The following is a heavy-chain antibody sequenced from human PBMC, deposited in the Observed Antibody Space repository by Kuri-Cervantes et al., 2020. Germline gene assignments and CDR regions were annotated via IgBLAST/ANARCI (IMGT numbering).Heavy chain of an antibody. V-gene: IGHV4-4*08. Sequence: GSRRLSCTVSGGSISNYYWIWIRQSPGEGLEWIGRIYTSGSTNYNPSLKSRVTIPVNTSKNQSSLKLSAVTTADTAVYYCARGWEHEGVDYWGQGTLVTVSS. D-gene: IGHD1/OR15-1a*01. CDR2: IYTSGST. CDR3: ARGWEHEGVDY. CDR1: GGSISNYY. J-gene: IGHJ4*02.